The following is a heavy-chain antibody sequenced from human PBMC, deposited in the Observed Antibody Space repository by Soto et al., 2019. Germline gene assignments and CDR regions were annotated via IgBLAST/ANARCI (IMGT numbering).Heavy chain of an antibody. J-gene: IGHJ3*02. CDR1: GYTFTAYY. CDR3: AGVLIGATTDEAFDI. V-gene: IGHV1-2*02. Sequence: QVQLVQSGAEVKKPGASVKVSCKASGYTFTAYYMHWVRQAPGQGLEWMGWINPNSGGTIYAQHFQGRVTMSRDTSISTAYMEVSSLTSDDTAVYYCAGVLIGATTDEAFDIWGQGTMVTVSS. D-gene: IGHD3-10*01. CDR2: INPNSGGT.